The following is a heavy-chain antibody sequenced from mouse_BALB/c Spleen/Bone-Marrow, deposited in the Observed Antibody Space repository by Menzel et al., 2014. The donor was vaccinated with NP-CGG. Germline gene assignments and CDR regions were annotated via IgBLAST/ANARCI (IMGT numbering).Heavy chain of an antibody. V-gene: IGHV1-15*01. CDR1: GYTLTDYE. CDR3: TREGLRGAGIAY. D-gene: IGHD2-4*01. Sequence: VQRVESGAELVRPGASVKLSCKALGYTLTDYEMHWVKQTPVHGLEWIGAIHPGSGGTAHNQKFKGKAKLTADKSSSTAYMELSSLTSEDSAVYYCTREGLRGAGIAYWGQGTLVTVSA. CDR2: IHPGSGGT. J-gene: IGHJ3*01.